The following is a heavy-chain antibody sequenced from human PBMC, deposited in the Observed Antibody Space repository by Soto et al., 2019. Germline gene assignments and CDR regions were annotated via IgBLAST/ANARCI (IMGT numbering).Heavy chain of an antibody. CDR2: IWYDGSNK. CDR1: GFTFSSYG. V-gene: IGHV3-33*01. J-gene: IGHJ4*02. Sequence: PGGSLRLSCAASGFTFSSYGMHWVRQAPGKGLEWVAVIWYDGSNKYYADSVKGRFTISRDNSKNTLYLQMNSLRAEDTAMYYCARGYSSIQGRFDYWGQGTLVNVSS. D-gene: IGHD6-13*01. CDR3: ARGYSSIQGRFDY.